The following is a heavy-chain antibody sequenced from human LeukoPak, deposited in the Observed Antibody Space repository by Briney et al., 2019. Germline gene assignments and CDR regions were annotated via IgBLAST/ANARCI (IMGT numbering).Heavy chain of an antibody. J-gene: IGHJ4*02. CDR2: IWYDGSNK. CDR3: AKDRQGGYSYEYYFDY. CDR1: GFTFSSYG. Sequence: GGPLRLSCAASGFTFSSYGMHWVRQAPGTGREWVAVIWYDGSNKYYADSAKRQFTISSANCKNTLYLRMKTVRAEDTAVYYCAKDRQGGYSYEYYFDYWGQGTLVTVSS. V-gene: IGHV3-33*06. D-gene: IGHD5-18*01.